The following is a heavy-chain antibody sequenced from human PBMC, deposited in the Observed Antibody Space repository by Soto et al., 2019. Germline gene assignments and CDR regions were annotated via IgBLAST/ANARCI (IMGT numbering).Heavy chain of an antibody. CDR3: ARNRPQSAFDI. Sequence: ASVKVSCKASGYTFTGYDIHLVRQATVQVLELIVWINPNTFYTSNSQKFQGRFTITMNISIITFYMELISLSSEYTAVYYCARNRPQSAFDIWGQGTMVTVSS. J-gene: IGHJ3*02. V-gene: IGHV1-8*01. CDR1: GYTFTGYD. CDR2: INPNTFYT.